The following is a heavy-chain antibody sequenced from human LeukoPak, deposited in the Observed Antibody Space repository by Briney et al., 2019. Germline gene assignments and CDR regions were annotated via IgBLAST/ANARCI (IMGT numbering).Heavy chain of an antibody. CDR1: GFTFSSFT. J-gene: IGHJ5*02. V-gene: IGHV3-33*01. Sequence: GGSLRLSCAASGFTFSSFTMDWVRQAPGKGLEWVPDIWYNGSNKYYAESVKSRFTISRDNSKNTLYLQMNSLRAEDTAGYYCSRGGYGDYNNWFDPWGQGTLVIVSS. D-gene: IGHD4-17*01. CDR3: SRGGYGDYNNWFDP. CDR2: IWYNGSNK.